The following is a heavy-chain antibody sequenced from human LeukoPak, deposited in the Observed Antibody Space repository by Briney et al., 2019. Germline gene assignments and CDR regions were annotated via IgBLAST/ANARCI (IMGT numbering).Heavy chain of an antibody. J-gene: IGHJ5*02. CDR1: GGSFSGYY. CDR3: ARGARYIRGHNWLDP. CDR2: INHSGST. V-gene: IGHV4-34*01. Sequence: SETLSLTCAVYGGSFSGYYWSWIRQPPGKGLEWIGEINHSGSTNYNPSLKSRVTISVDTSKNQFSLKLSSVTAADTAVYYCARGARYIRGHNWLDPWGQGTLVTVSS. D-gene: IGHD1-14*01.